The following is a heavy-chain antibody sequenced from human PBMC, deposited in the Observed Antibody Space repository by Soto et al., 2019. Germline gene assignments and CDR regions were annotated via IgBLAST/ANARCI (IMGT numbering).Heavy chain of an antibody. CDR3: ARPTFYYGSGGDYYYYYGMDV. D-gene: IGHD3-10*01. Sequence: HPGGSLRLSCAASGFTFSSYRMHWVRQAPGKGLVWVSRINSDGSSISYADSVKGRFTISRDNAKNTLYLQMNSLKAEDTAVYYCARPTFYYGSGGDYYYYYGMDVWGQGTTVTVSS. CDR2: INSDGSSI. CDR1: GFTFSSYR. J-gene: IGHJ6*02. V-gene: IGHV3-74*01.